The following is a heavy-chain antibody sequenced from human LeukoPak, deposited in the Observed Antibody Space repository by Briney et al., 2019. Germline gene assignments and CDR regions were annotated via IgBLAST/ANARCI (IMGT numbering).Heavy chain of an antibody. CDR2: ISGSGGST. J-gene: IGHJ4*02. D-gene: IGHD3-22*01. CDR3: AKDILYYDSSGYSSE. V-gene: IGHV3-23*01. Sequence: GGSLRLSCAASGFTFSSYAMSWVRQAPGKGLEWVSAISGSGGSTYCADSVKGRFTISRDNSKNTLYLQMNSLRAEDTAVYYCAKDILYYDSSGYSSEWGQGTLVTVSS. CDR1: GFTFSSYA.